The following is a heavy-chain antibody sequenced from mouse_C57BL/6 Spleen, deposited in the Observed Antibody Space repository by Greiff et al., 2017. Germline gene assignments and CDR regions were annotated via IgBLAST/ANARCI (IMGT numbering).Heavy chain of an antibody. Sequence: DVKLVESGGGLVKPGGSLKLSCAASGFTFSDYGMHWVRQAPEQGLEWVAYISSGSSTIYYADTVKGRFTISRDNAKNTLFLQMTSLRSEDTAMYYCAREGFDYWGQGTTLTVSS. CDR2: ISSGSSTI. J-gene: IGHJ2*01. CDR3: AREGFDY. V-gene: IGHV5-17*01. CDR1: GFTFSDYG.